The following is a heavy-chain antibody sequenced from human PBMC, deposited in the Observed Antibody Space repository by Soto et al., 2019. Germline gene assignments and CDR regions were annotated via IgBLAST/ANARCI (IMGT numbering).Heavy chain of an antibody. CDR1: GGTFSSYA. V-gene: IGHV1-69*13. CDR2: IIPIFGTA. Sequence: SVKVSCKASGGTFSSYAISWVRQAPGQGLEWMGGIIPIFGTANYAQKFQGRVTITADESTSTAYMELSSLRSEDTAVYYCASGWFGELWILVAYYWGQGTLVTVSS. J-gene: IGHJ4*02. CDR3: ASGWFGELWILVAYY. D-gene: IGHD3-10*01.